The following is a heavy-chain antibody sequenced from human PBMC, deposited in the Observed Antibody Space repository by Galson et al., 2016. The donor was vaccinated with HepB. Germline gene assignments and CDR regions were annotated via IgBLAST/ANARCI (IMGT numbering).Heavy chain of an antibody. J-gene: IGHJ6*02. V-gene: IGHV3-11*01. CDR3: ARDGEAPATVGAHYYGLDV. CDR1: GFIFRDFY. CDR2: ISPRGDNI. D-gene: IGHD3-10*01. Sequence: SLRLSCAASGFIFRDFYMAWIRQAPGRGPEWISFISPRGDNIYYTDSVKGRFTVSRDNNRNSLSLQMHSLRVDDTAIYYCARDGEAPATVGAHYYGLDVWGRGTT.